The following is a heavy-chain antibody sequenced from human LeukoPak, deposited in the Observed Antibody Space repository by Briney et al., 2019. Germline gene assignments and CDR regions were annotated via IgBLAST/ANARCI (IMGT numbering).Heavy chain of an antibody. J-gene: IGHJ4*02. CDR2: IYYSGST. CDR3: ARVKAVAGTLPHPLDY. Sequence: SETLSLTCTVSGGSISSSRYYWGWIRQPPGTGLEWIGSIYYSGSTYYNPSLRSRVTISKDKSKNQFSLKLTSVTVADTAVYFCARVKAVAGTLPHPLDYWGQGTLVTVSS. D-gene: IGHD6-19*01. CDR1: GGSISSSRYY. V-gene: IGHV4-39*07.